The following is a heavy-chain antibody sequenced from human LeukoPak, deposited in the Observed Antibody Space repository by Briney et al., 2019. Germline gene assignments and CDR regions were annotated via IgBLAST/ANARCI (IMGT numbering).Heavy chain of an antibody. CDR1: GFTFSSYG. CDR2: ISSSGSTI. Sequence: GGSLRLSCAAFGFTFSSYGMNWVRQAPGKGLEWVAHISSSGSTIYYADSVKGRFTISRDNTKNSLYLQMNSLRAEDTAVYFCARDRLSRGPEAYWGQGTLVTVSS. D-gene: IGHD3-10*01. CDR3: ARDRLSRGPEAY. V-gene: IGHV3-48*03. J-gene: IGHJ4*02.